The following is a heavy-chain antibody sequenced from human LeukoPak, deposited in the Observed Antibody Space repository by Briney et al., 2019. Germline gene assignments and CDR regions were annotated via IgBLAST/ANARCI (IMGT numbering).Heavy chain of an antibody. J-gene: IGHJ4*02. CDR3: ARSGIAGYFDY. Sequence: PSETLSLTCTVSGGSISSNGYYWGWIRQPPGKGLEWIGSIYYSGSTYYNPSLKSRVTISVDTSKNQFSLKLSSVTAADTAVYYCARSGIAGYFDYWGQGTLVTVSS. CDR1: GGSISSNGYY. V-gene: IGHV4-39*01. CDR2: IYYSGST. D-gene: IGHD6-13*01.